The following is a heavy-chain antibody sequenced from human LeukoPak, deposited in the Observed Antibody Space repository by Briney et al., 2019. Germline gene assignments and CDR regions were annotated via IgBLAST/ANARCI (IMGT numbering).Heavy chain of an antibody. CDR1: GFTFSSYA. CDR3: AKARASIAVAGTWVY. D-gene: IGHD6-19*01. CDR2: ISGSGGST. J-gene: IGHJ4*02. Sequence: GGSLRLSCAASGFTFSSYAMSWVRQAPGKGLEWVSAISGSGGSTYYADSVKGRFTISRDNSKNTLYLQMSSLRAEDTAVYYCAKARASIAVAGTWVYWGQGTLVTVSS. V-gene: IGHV3-23*01.